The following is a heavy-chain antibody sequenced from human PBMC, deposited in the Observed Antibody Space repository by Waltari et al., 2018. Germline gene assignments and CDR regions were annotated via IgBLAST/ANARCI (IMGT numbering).Heavy chain of an antibody. CDR2: IYYIGST. J-gene: IGHJ5*02. CDR1: GGSISSSSYY. CDR3: ARLEMATIGVGRP. D-gene: IGHD5-12*01. V-gene: IGHV4-39*01. Sequence: QLQLQESGPGLGKPSETLSLTCTVPGGSISSSSYYRGRTRQPPGRGREWIGSIYYIGSTYYNPSLKSRVTISVDTSKNQFSLKLSSVTAADTAVYYCARLEMATIGVGRPWGQGTLVTVSS.